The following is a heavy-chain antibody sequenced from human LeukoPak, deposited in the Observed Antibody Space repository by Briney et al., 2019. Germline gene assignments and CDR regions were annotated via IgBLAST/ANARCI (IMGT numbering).Heavy chain of an antibody. D-gene: IGHD6-13*01. CDR1: GYSFNKYW. Sequence: GQSLKISCKGSGYSFNKYWIGWVRQMPGKGLEWMGNIYPGDSNTKYSPSFQGQVTISADKSISTAHLQWSSLKASDTAMYYCGTWGSSSWFDYWGHGTLVTVSS. CDR3: GTWGSSSWFDY. J-gene: IGHJ4*01. CDR2: IYPGDSNT. V-gene: IGHV5-51*01.